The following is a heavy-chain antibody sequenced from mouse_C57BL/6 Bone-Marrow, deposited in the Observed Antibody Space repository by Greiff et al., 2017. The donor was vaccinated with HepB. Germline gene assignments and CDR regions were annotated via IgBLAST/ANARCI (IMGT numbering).Heavy chain of an antibody. J-gene: IGHJ4*01. Sequence: QVQLQQSGAELARPGASVKMSCKASGFTFTSYTMHWVKQKPGQGLEWIGYITPSSGDTKYNQTFKDKATLTADKSSSTAYMQLSCLTSEDSAVYYCARSGLRAMYYWGQGTSVTGSS. V-gene: IGHV1-4*01. CDR2: ITPSSGDT. D-gene: IGHD3-1*01. CDR3: ARSGLRAMYY. CDR1: GFTFTSYT.